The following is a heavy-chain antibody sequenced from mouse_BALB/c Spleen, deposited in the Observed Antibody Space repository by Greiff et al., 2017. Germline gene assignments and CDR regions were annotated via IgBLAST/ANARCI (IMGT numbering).Heavy chain of an antibody. CDR2: IWSGGST. J-gene: IGHJ2*01. D-gene: IGHD1-1*01. CDR1: GFSLTSYG. CDR3: ARRGGSGGNYFDY. Sequence: QVQLKESGPGLVQPSQSLSITCTVSGFSLTSYGVHWVRQSPGKGLEWLGVIWSGGSTDYNAAFISRLSISKDNSKSQVFFKMNSLQADDTAIYYCARRGGSGGNYFDYWGQGTTLTVSS. V-gene: IGHV2-4-1*01.